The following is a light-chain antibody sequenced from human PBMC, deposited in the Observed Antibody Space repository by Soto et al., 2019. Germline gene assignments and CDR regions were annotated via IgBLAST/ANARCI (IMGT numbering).Light chain of an antibody. V-gene: IGKV3-15*01. CDR1: QSVSGSY. CDR3: QQYDKWPRT. Sequence: EIVLTQAPGTLSLSPGERATLSCRASQSVSGSYLAWYQQKPGQAPRLLIYGASTRATGVPARFSGSGSGTEFTLTISNLQSEDFAVYHCQQYDKWPRTFGQGTKV. CDR2: GAS. J-gene: IGKJ1*01.